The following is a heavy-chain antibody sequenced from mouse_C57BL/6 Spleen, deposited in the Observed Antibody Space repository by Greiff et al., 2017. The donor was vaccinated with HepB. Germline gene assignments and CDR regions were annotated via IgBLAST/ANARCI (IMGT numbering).Heavy chain of an antibody. CDR2: IDPNSGGT. D-gene: IGHD1-1*01. J-gene: IGHJ4*01. CDR1: GYTFTSYW. Sequence: QQSCKASGYTFTSYWMHWVKQRPGRGLEWIGRIDPNSGGTKYNEKFKSKATLTVDKPSSTAYMRLSSLTSEDSAVYDCARDYYGSSPLAMDYWGQGTSVTVSS. V-gene: IGHV1-72*01. CDR3: ARDYYGSSPLAMDY.